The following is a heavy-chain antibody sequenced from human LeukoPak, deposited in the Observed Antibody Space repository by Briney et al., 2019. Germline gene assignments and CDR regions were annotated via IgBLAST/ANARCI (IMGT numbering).Heavy chain of an antibody. J-gene: IGHJ4*02. CDR1: GFTFSSYW. CDR2: IKQDGSEK. Sequence: SGGSLRLSCAASGFTFSSYWMSWVRQAPGKGLEWVANIKQDGSEKYYVDSVKGRFTISRDNAKNSLYLQMNSLRAEDTAVYYCAKPWRYYDSSGYSYFDYWGQGTLVTVSS. CDR3: AKPWRYYDSSGYSYFDY. D-gene: IGHD3-22*01. V-gene: IGHV3-7*01.